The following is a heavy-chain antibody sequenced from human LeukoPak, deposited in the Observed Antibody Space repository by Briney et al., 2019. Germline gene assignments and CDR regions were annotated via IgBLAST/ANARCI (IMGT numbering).Heavy chain of an antibody. Sequence: ASVNVSCKASGYTFTSYYMHWVRQAPGQGLEWMGIINPSGGSTSYAQKFQGRVTMTRDMSTSTVYMELSSLRSEDTAVYYCARDESTGARGYWFDPWGQGTLVTVSS. CDR1: GYTFTSYY. V-gene: IGHV1-46*01. CDR3: ARDESTGARGYWFDP. D-gene: IGHD4/OR15-4a*01. J-gene: IGHJ5*02. CDR2: INPSGGST.